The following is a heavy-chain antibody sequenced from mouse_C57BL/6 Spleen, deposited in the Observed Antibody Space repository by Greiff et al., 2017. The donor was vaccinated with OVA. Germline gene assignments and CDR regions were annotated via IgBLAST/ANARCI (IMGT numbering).Heavy chain of an antibody. J-gene: IGHJ2*01. CDR1: GYTFTSYW. Sequence: QVQLQQPGAELVRPGTSVKLSCKASGYTFTSYWMHWVKQRPGQGLEWIGVIDPSDSYTNYNQKFKGKATLTVDTSSSTAYMQLSSLTSEDSAVYYCARGYSNPWGQGTTLTVSS. D-gene: IGHD2-5*01. V-gene: IGHV1-59*01. CDR2: IDPSDSYT. CDR3: ARGYSNP.